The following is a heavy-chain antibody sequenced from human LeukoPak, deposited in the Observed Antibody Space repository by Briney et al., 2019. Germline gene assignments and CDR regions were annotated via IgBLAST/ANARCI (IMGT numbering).Heavy chain of an antibody. CDR3: ARLWFGAYYFDY. Sequence: SETLSLTCAVYGGSFSGYYWNWIRQPPGKGLEWIGEINHSGSTNYNPSLKSRVTISVDTSRSQFSLKLNSVTAADTAVYYCARLWFGAYYFDYWGQGTLVTVSS. J-gene: IGHJ4*02. CDR2: INHSGST. V-gene: IGHV4-34*01. D-gene: IGHD3-10*01. CDR1: GGSFSGYY.